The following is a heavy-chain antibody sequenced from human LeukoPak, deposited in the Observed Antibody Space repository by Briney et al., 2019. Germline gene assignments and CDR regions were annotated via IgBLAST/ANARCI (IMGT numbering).Heavy chain of an antibody. J-gene: IGHJ4*02. D-gene: IGHD5-12*01. CDR3: TSTGYSGHDPLHY. V-gene: IGHV1-18*01. Sequence: GASVKVSCKASGYTFTSYGISWVRQAPGQGLEWMGWISAHNGNTKYAQTLQGRVTMTTDTSTSTAYMELRSLRSDDTAVYYCTSTGYSGHDPLHYWGRGTLVTVSS. CDR1: GYTFTSYG. CDR2: ISAHNGNT.